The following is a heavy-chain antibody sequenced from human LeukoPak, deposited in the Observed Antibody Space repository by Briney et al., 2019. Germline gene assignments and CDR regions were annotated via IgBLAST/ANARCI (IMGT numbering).Heavy chain of an antibody. V-gene: IGHV3-21*01. J-gene: IGHJ5*01. Sequence: GGSLRLSCAASGFTFSSYSMNWVRQAPGKGLEWVSSISSSSSYIYYADSVKGRFTISRDNAKNSLYLQMNSLRAEDTAVYYCARDPGYSSSWFDYWGQGTLVTVSS. D-gene: IGHD6-13*01. CDR3: ARDPGYSSSWFDY. CDR2: ISSSSSYI. CDR1: GFTFSSYS.